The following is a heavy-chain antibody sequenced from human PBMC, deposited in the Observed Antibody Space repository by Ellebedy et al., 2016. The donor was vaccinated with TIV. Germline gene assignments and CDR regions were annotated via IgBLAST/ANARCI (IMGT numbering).Heavy chain of an antibody. CDR3: AKDLGYGSIV. J-gene: IGHJ4*02. D-gene: IGHD3-10*01. Sequence: GGSLRLSXAASGFTFSSYAMTWVRQAPGKGLEWVSGVSGNGGSTYYADSVKGRFTISRDNFKSTLYLQMNSLRDEDAAVHYCAKDLGYGSIVWGQGTQVTVSS. CDR2: VSGNGGST. CDR1: GFTFSSYA. V-gene: IGHV3-23*01.